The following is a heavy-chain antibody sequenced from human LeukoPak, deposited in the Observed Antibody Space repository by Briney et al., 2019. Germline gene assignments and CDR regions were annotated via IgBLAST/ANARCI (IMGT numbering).Heavy chain of an antibody. D-gene: IGHD3-22*01. J-gene: IGHJ3*02. CDR3: AREYYYDSSGYWTDAFDI. Sequence: SETLSLTCAVYGGSFSGYYWSWIRQPPGKGLEWIGEINHSGSTNYNPSLKSRVTISVDTSKNQFSLKLSSVTAADTAVYYCAREYYYDSSGYWTDAFDIGGQGTMVTVSS. CDR2: INHSGST. CDR1: GGSFSGYY. V-gene: IGHV4-34*01.